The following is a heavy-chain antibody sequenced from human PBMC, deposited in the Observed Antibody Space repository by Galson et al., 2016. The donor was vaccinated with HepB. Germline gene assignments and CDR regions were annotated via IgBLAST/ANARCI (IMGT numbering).Heavy chain of an antibody. CDR1: GFRFGSYG. J-gene: IGHJ6*02. V-gene: IGHV3-30*18. CDR3: AKDPYYGSDRGYSMDV. Sequence: SLRLSCAASGFRFGSYGMHWVRQAPGKGLEWVAYIPLDGSNKYYRDSVKGRFTISRDNSKNTVYLQMNSLRAEDTAVYYCAKDPYYGSDRGYSMDVWGQGTTVTVSS. CDR2: IPLDGSNK. D-gene: IGHD3-10*01.